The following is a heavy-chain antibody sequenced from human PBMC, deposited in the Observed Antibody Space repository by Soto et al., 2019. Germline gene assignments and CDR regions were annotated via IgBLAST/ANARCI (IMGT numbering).Heavy chain of an antibody. V-gene: IGHV3-23*01. CDR2: VSGSGSST. D-gene: IGHD2-15*01. CDR3: ARRSPSWAFDI. CDR1: GFTFSNYA. J-gene: IGHJ3*02. Sequence: GGSLRLSCAASGFTFSNYAMNWVRQAPGKGLEWVSVVSGSGSSTYYADSVKGRFTISRDNSKNTLYLQMNSLRVEDTAVYYCARRSPSWAFDIWGQGKMVTVSS.